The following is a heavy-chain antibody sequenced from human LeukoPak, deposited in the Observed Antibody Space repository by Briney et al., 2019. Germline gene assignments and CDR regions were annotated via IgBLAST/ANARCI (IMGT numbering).Heavy chain of an antibody. Sequence: GGSLRLSCVGSGFTFRSHAMSWVRQAPEKGLEFVSGIYENGGTTYYADSVKGRFSISRDNSKNTLYLQMDSLRGEDTAVYYCAKDFRIGYSAHFDYWGQGAQVTVSS. V-gene: IGHV3-23*01. CDR3: AKDFRIGYSAHFDY. J-gene: IGHJ4*02. CDR2: IYENGGTT. D-gene: IGHD2-21*01. CDR1: GFTFRSHA.